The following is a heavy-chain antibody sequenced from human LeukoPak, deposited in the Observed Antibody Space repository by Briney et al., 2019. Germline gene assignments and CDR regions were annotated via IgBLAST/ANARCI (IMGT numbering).Heavy chain of an antibody. CDR3: ARGDFNGYGDYVDAFEI. D-gene: IGHD4-17*01. CDR1: GFTFSSYW. J-gene: IGHJ3*02. Sequence: GGSLRLSCAASGFTFSSYWMSWVRQAPGKGLEWVANIKPDGSEKYCVDSVKGRFTISRDNAKNSLYLQMNSLRDEDTAVYYCARGDFNGYGDYVDAFEIWGQGTMVTVSA. CDR2: IKPDGSEK. V-gene: IGHV3-7*01.